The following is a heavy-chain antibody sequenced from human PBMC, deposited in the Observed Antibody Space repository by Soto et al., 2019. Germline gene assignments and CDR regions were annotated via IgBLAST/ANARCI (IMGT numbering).Heavy chain of an antibody. J-gene: IGHJ3*02. V-gene: IGHV1-69*13. CDR1: GGTFSSYA. D-gene: IGHD3-22*01. CDR3: AREGYYDSSVAFDS. Sequence: SVKVSCKASGGTFSSYAISWVRQAPGQGLEWMGGIIPIFGTANYAQKFQGRVTITADESTSTAYMELSSLRSEDTAVYYCAREGYYDSSVAFDSWGQGTRVTVAS. CDR2: IIPIFGTA.